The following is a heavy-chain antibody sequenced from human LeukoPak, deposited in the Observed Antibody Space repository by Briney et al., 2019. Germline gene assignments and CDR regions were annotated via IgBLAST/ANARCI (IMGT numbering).Heavy chain of an antibody. Sequence: SETLSLTCTVSGGSISSYYWSWIRQPPGKGLEWIGYIYYSGSTNYNPSLKSRVTISVDTSKNQFSLKLSSVTAADTAMYYCARHASSGWDPYLDYWGQGTLVTVSS. D-gene: IGHD6-19*01. J-gene: IGHJ4*02. CDR2: IYYSGST. V-gene: IGHV4-59*08. CDR1: GGSISSYY. CDR3: ARHASSGWDPYLDY.